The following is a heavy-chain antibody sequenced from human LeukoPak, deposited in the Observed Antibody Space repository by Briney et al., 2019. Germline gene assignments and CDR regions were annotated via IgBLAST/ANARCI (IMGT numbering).Heavy chain of an antibody. D-gene: IGHD2-2*01. J-gene: IGHJ5*02. CDR2: IYHSGST. CDR3: ARDDATVFWFDP. Sequence: PSETLSLTCAVSGGSISSSNWWSWVRQPPGRGLEWIGEIYHSGSTNYNPSLKSRVTISVDKSKNQFSLKLSSVTAADTAVYYGARDDATVFWFDPWGQGTLVTVSS. V-gene: IGHV4-4*02. CDR1: GGSISSSNW.